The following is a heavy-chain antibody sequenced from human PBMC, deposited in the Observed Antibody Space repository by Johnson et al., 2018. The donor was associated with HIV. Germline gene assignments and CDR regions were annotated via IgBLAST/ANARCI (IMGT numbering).Heavy chain of an antibody. CDR3: ARAPERRGAFDI. CDR2: NSYAGSNK. CDR1: GFTFSSYA. J-gene: IGHJ3*02. V-gene: IGHV3-30*04. Sequence: VQLMESGGGVVQPGRSLRLSCAASGFTFSSYAMHWVRPAPGKGLAWAAVNSYAGSNKYYAASVKGRFTISRDNSKNTLYLQMTSLRAEETAVYYCARAPERRGAFDIWGQGTVVTVSS. D-gene: IGHD1-1*01.